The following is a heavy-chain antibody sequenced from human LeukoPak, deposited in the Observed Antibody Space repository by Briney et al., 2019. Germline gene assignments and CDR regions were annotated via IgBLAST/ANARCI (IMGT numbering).Heavy chain of an antibody. J-gene: IGHJ5*02. D-gene: IGHD2-2*01. CDR2: IYHSGST. CDR1: GYSISSGYY. V-gene: IGHV4-38-2*02. Sequence: SETLSLTCTVSGYSISSGYYWGWIRQPPGKGLEWIGSIYHSGSTNYNPSLKSRVTMSVDTSKNQFSLKLSSVTAADTAVYYCARGAEVVPAARGDWFDPWGQGTLVTVSS. CDR3: ARGAEVVPAARGDWFDP.